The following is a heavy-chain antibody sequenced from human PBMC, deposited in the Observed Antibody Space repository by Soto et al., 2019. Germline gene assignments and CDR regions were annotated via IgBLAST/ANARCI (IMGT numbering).Heavy chain of an antibody. J-gene: IGHJ4*02. CDR3: ARDIRGALWFGELSYFDY. D-gene: IGHD3-10*01. CDR1: GGSISSGGYY. V-gene: IGHV4-31*03. CDR2: IYYSGST. Sequence: PSETLSLTCNVSGGSISSGGYYWSWIRQHPGKGLEWIGYIYYSGSTYYNPSLKSRVTISVDTSKNQFSLKLSSVTAADTAVYYCARDIRGALWFGELSYFDYWGQGTLVTVSS.